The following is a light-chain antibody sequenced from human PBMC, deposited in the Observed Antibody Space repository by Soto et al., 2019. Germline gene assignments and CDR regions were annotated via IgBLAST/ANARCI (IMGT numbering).Light chain of an antibody. J-gene: IGLJ2*01. CDR1: SSDVGKYNY. V-gene: IGLV2-14*01. CDR3: SSYTGSSINTVV. Sequence: QSVLTQPASVSGSPGQSITISCTGTSSDVGKYNYVSWYQQHPAKAPKLMIFEVSNRPSGVSNRFSGSKSGNTASLTISGPQAEDEAEYYCSSYTGSSINTVVFGGGTKVTVL. CDR2: EVS.